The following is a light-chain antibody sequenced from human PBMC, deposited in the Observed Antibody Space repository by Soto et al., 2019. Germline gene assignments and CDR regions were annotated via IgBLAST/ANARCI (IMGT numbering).Light chain of an antibody. J-gene: IGLJ2*01. CDR3: QTWGTGTVV. CDR2: VNSDGRH. V-gene: IGLV4-69*01. CDR1: SGHSSYA. Sequence: QLVLTQSPSASASLGASVKLTCTLSSGHSSYAIAWHQQQPEKSPRYLMRVNSDGRHIKGDGIPDRFSGSSSGAERYLTISSLQSEDEADYYCQTWGTGTVVFGGGTKLTVL.